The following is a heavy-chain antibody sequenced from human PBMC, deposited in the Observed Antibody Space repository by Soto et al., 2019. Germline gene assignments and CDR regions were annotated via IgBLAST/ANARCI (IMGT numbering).Heavy chain of an antibody. J-gene: IGHJ2*01. Sequence: QVQLVQSGAEVKKPGASVKVSCKASGYTFTGYYMHWVRQAPGQGLEWMGWINPNSGGTNYAQKFQGRVTMTRATYISTDYMELSRLSSDDTAVYYRPRGAPFTYWYFDLWGRGPLVTVCS. V-gene: IGHV1-2*02. CDR2: INPNSGGT. CDR1: GYTFTGYY. CDR3: PRGAPFTYWYFDL. D-gene: IGHD3-16*01.